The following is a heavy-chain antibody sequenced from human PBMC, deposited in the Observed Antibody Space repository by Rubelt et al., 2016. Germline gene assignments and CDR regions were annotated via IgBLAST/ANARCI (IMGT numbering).Heavy chain of an antibody. J-gene: IGHJ1*01. CDR3: ARRTSGNCSGGSCYGEYFQH. V-gene: IGHV4-30-4*07. D-gene: IGHD2-15*01. CDR1: GGSISSGGYA. CDR2: IYYSGST. Sequence: SLTCAVSGGSISSGGYAWSWIRQAPGKGLEWIGYIYYSGSTYYNTSLKRRVILSVDTSKNQFSLKLSSVTAADTAVDYCARRTSGNCSGGSCYGEYFQHWGQGTLVTVSS.